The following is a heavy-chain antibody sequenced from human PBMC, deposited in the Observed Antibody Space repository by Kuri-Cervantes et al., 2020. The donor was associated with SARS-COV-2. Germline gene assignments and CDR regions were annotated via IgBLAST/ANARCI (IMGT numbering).Heavy chain of an antibody. V-gene: IGHV3-23*01. CDR3: AKSHGRIVPAATTAFDI. CDR2: ISGSGGST. Sequence: GESLKISCAASGFTFSSYAMSWVRQAPGKGLEWVSAISGSGGSTYYADSVKGRFTISRDNSKNTLYLQMNSLRAEDTAVYYCAKSHGRIVPAATTAFDIWGQGTMVTVSS. CDR1: GFTFSSYA. J-gene: IGHJ3*02. D-gene: IGHD2-2*01.